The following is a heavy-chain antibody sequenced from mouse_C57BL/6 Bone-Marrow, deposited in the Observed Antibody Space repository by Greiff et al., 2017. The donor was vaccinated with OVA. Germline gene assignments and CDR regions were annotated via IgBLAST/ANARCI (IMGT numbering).Heavy chain of an antibody. CDR3: ARPGDYDGDWFAY. J-gene: IGHJ3*01. D-gene: IGHD2-4*01. V-gene: IGHV1-47*01. CDR1: GYTFTTYP. CDR2: FHPYNDDT. Sequence: VQLQQSGAELVKPGASVKMSCKASGYTFTTYPIEWMKQNHGKSLEWIGNFHPYNDDTKYNEKFKGKATLTVEKSSSTVYFELSRLTSDDAAVYYCARPGDYDGDWFAYWGQGTLVTVTA.